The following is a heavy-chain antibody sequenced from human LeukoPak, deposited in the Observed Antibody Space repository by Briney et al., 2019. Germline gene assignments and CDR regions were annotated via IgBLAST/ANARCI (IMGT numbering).Heavy chain of an antibody. V-gene: IGHV1-69*13. CDR2: IISIFGTA. Sequence: GASVKVSSKASGGTFSSYAISWVRQAPGQGLEWMGGIISIFGTANYAQKFQGRVTITADESTSTAYMELSSLRSEDTAVYYCARDPSTRGWFDPWGQGTLVTVSS. J-gene: IGHJ5*02. D-gene: IGHD5/OR15-5a*01. CDR3: ARDPSTRGWFDP. CDR1: GGTFSSYA.